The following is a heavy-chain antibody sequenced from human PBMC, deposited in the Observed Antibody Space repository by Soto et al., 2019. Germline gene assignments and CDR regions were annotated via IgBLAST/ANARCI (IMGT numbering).Heavy chain of an antibody. CDR2: IFYTGTT. J-gene: IGHJ6*02. V-gene: IGHV4-59*06. Sequence: SETLSLTCIVSGGSISNYYWSWIRQHPGKGLEWIGYIFYTGTTYYNPSLKSRVSISVDTSKNQFSLKLSSVTAADTAVYYCASRGPSEYSSSSSYYGMDVWGQGTTVTVSS. D-gene: IGHD6-6*01. CDR3: ASRGPSEYSSSSSYYGMDV. CDR1: GGSISNYY.